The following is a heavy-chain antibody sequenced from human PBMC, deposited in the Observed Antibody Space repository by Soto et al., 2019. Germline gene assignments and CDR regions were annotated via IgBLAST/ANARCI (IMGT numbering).Heavy chain of an antibody. J-gene: IGHJ4*02. CDR2: ISSSSSYI. V-gene: IGHV3-21*01. D-gene: IGHD5-18*01. Sequence: PGGSLRLSCAASGFTFSSYSRNWVRQAPGKGLEWVSSISSSSSYIYYADSVKGRFTISRDNAKNSLYLQMNSLRAEDTAVYYCARGQDTAMVYFDYWGQGTLVTVSS. CDR1: GFTFSSYS. CDR3: ARGQDTAMVYFDY.